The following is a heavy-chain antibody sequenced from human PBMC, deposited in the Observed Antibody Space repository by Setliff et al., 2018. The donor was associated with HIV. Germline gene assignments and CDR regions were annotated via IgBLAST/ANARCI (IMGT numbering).Heavy chain of an antibody. J-gene: IGHJ5*01. D-gene: IGHD3-3*01. CDR3: VGGFWSGPLFDP. CDR1: GDSIRSRSFY. V-gene: IGHV4-39*01. Sequence: KPSETLSLTCNVSGDSIRSRSFYWGWIRQPPGTGLEWIGSIYYFGATYYNPSLKSRASISLDTSENQFSLKLYSVTAADTAVYYCVGGFWSGPLFDPWGRGTLVTVSS. CDR2: IYYFGAT.